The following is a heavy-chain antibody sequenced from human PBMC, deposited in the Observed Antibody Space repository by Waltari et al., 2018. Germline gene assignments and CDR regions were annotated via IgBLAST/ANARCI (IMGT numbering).Heavy chain of an antibody. V-gene: IGHV3-7*03. J-gene: IGHJ4*02. CDR1: GFTFSSSW. Sequence: EVQLVESGGGLVQPGGSLRLSCAASGFTFSSSWMSWVRQAPGKGLEWVANIKQDGSEKYYVDSVKGRFTISRDNAKNSLYLQMNSLRAEDTAVYYCALYEGDYWGQGTLVTVSS. CDR2: IKQDGSEK. CDR3: ALYEGDY. D-gene: IGHD2-8*01.